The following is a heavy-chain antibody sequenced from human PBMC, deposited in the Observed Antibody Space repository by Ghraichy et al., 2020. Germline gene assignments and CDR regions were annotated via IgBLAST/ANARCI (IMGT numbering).Heavy chain of an antibody. CDR2: INHSGST. D-gene: IGHD1-1*01. CDR1: GGSFSGYY. Sequence: GSLRLSCAVYGGSFSGYYWSWIRQPPGKGLEWIGEINHSGSTNYNPSLKSRVNISVDTSKNQFSLKLSSVTAADTAVYYCARSAVGNWNDYYYYYYMDVWGKGTTVTVSS. J-gene: IGHJ6*03. CDR3: ARSAVGNWNDYYYYYYMDV. V-gene: IGHV4-34*01.